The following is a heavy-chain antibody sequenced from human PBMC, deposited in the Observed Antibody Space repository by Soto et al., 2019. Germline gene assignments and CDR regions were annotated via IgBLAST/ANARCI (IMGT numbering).Heavy chain of an antibody. CDR1: GYAFTSYG. CDR3: ASDYVGTMVRGVRPLRDYYYGMEF. J-gene: IGHJ6*02. D-gene: IGHD3-10*01. CDR2: ISAYDGNT. Sequence: GASVKVSCKASGYAFTSYGISWVRQAPLQVLEWMVCISAYDGNTNYAQKLQGRVTMTTDTSTSTAYMELRSLRSDDTAVYYCASDYVGTMVRGVRPLRDYYYGMEFWGQGTTVTVSS. V-gene: IGHV1-18*01.